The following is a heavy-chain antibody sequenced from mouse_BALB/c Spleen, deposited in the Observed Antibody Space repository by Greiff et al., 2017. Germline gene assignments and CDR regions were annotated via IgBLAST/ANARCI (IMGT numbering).Heavy chain of an antibody. D-gene: IGHD2-10*02. CDR1: GYTFTDYA. J-gene: IGHJ4*01. CDR3: ARLEYGNYSYYAMDY. CDR2: ISTYYGNT. V-gene: IGHV1-67*01. Sequence: VQLQQSGPELVRPGVSVKISCKGSGYTFTDYAMHWVKQSHAKSLEWIGVISTYYGNTNYNQKFKGKATMTVDKSSSTAYMELARLTSEDSAIYYCARLEYGNYSYYAMDYWGQGTSVTVSS.